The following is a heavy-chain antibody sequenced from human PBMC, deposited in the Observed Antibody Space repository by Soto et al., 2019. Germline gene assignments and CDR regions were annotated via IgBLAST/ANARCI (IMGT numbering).Heavy chain of an antibody. V-gene: IGHV3-9*01. CDR3: AKDGTYSSSSGYFQH. CDR1: GFTFDDYA. CDR2: ISWNSGSI. D-gene: IGHD6-6*01. J-gene: IGHJ1*01. Sequence: PGGSLRLSCAASGFTFDDYAMHWVRQAPGKGLEWVSGISWNSGSIGYADSVKGRFTISRDNAKNSLYLQMNSLRAEDTALYYCAKDGTYSSSSGYFQHWGQGTLVTVSS.